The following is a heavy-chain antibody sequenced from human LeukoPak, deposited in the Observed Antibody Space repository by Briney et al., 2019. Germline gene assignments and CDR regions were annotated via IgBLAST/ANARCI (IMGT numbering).Heavy chain of an antibody. V-gene: IGHV3-30*02. CDR2: IRYDGSNK. D-gene: IGHD6-19*01. Sequence: GGSLRLSCAASGFTFSSYGMHWVRQAPGKGLEWVAFIRYDGSNKYYADSVKGRFTISRDNSKYTLYLQINSLRDEDTAVYCCAKDYSSGWQIDYWGQGTLVTVSS. CDR3: AKDYSSGWQIDY. J-gene: IGHJ4*02. CDR1: GFTFSSYG.